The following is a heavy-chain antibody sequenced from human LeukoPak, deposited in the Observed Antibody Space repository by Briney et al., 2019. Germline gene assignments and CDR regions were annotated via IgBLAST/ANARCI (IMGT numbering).Heavy chain of an antibody. D-gene: IGHD2-2*01. V-gene: IGHV4-31*03. CDR3: ARGVRCSSTSCFYFDY. Sequence: ASETLSLTCTVSGGSISSGGYYWSWIRQHPGKGLEWIGYIYYSGSTYYNPSLKSRVTISVDTSKNQFSLKLSSVTAADTAVYYCARGVRCSSTSCFYFDYWGQGTLVTVSS. CDR2: IYYSGST. CDR1: GGSISSGGYY. J-gene: IGHJ4*02.